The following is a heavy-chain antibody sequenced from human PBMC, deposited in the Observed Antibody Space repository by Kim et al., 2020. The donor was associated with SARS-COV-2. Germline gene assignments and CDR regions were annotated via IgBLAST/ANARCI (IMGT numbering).Heavy chain of an antibody. D-gene: IGHD5-18*01. CDR2: IIPILGIA. J-gene: IGHJ6*02. V-gene: IGHV1-69*04. CDR3: ARPGYSYDWYYYYGMDV. CDR1: GGTFSSYA. Sequence: SVKVSCKASGGTFSSYAISWVRQAPGQGLEWMGRIIPILGIANYAQKFQGRVTITADKSTSTAYMELSSLRSEDTAVYYCARPGYSYDWYYYYGMDVWGQGTTVTVSS.